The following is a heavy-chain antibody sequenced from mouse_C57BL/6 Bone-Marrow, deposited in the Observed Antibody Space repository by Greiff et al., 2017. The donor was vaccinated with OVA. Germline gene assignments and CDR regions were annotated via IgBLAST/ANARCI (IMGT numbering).Heavy chain of an antibody. CDR3: ARDYGSSYNAMDY. V-gene: IGHV2-9-1*01. CDR2: IRTGGGT. Sequence: VQRVESGPGLVAPSQSLSITCTVSGFSLTSYAISWVRQPPGKGLEWLGVIRTGGGTNYNSALKSRLSISKDNSKSQVFLKMNSLQTDDTARYYCARDYGSSYNAMDYWGQGTSVTVSS. J-gene: IGHJ4*01. CDR1: GFSLTSYA. D-gene: IGHD1-1*01.